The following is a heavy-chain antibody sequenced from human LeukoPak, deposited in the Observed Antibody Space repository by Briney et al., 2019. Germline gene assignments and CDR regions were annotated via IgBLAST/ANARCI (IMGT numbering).Heavy chain of an antibody. CDR2: MNPNSGNT. Sequence: ASVKVSCKASGYTFTSYDINWVRQATGQGLEWMGWMNPNSGNTGYAQKFQNRVTMTRDTSISTAYMELSSLRSEDTAVYYCAREYSSSSVFDYWGQGTLVTVSS. D-gene: IGHD6-6*01. V-gene: IGHV1-8*01. J-gene: IGHJ4*02. CDR3: AREYSSSSVFDY. CDR1: GYTFTSYD.